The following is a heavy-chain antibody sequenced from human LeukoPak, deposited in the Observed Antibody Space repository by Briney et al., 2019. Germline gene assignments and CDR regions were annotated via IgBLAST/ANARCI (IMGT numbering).Heavy chain of an antibody. J-gene: IGHJ4*02. CDR1: GFTFSGYA. CDR2: ISAYNGNT. D-gene: IGHD2-21*02. CDR3: ARMLDCGGHCYFFDY. V-gene: IGHV1-18*01. Sequence: GASAKVSRKASGFTFSGYAIGGVRQAPGERPGWMGWISAYNGNTNYAQKLRGRGTMTTDTSTSTAYLALSSRTSADTAVYYCARMLDCGGHCYFFDYWGQGTLVTVSS.